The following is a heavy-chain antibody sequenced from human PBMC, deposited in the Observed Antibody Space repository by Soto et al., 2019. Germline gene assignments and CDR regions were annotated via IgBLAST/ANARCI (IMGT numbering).Heavy chain of an antibody. V-gene: IGHV1-18*01. CDR3: ARDADILTGYYTSGWFDP. CDR2: ISAYSDNT. J-gene: IGHJ5*02. Sequence: QVQLVQSGTEVKKPGASVKVSCKASGYTFTTYGITWVRQAPGQGLEWMGWISAYSDNTNYAQKLQDRLTMTTDTFTSTAYMELRSLRSDDTAVYYCARDADILTGYYTSGWFDPWGQGTLVTVSS. CDR1: GYTFTTYG. D-gene: IGHD3-9*01.